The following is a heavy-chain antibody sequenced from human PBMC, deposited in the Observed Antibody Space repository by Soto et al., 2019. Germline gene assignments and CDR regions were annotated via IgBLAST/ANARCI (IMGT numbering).Heavy chain of an antibody. Sequence: QVHLVESGGGVVQPGGSLRLSCAASGFTINRNDMYWVRQAPGKGLEWVADMSFDGNHQHYADSVKGRFTISRDNSNNMLSLEINSLRRDDTAVYYCASCEGFPRVRGDYYSLDVWAQGTTGIV. D-gene: IGHD2-21*02. CDR3: ASCEGFPRVRGDYYSLDV. V-gene: IGHV3-30*03. CDR2: MSFDGNHQ. CDR1: GFTINRND. J-gene: IGHJ6*02.